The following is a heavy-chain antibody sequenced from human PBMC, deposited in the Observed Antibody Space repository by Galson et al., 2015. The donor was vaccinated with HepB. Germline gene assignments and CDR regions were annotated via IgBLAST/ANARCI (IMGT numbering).Heavy chain of an antibody. CDR2: FYSTGPT. V-gene: IGHV3-53*01. J-gene: IGHJ6*02. CDR3: ASVRTDYYYYGMDV. CDR1: GFIVNNKY. D-gene: IGHD2/OR15-2a*01. Sequence: SLRLSCAASGFIVNNKYMSWVRQAPGKGLEWAPSFYSTGPTYYADSVRGPFTISRDVSRDTLYLQMNSLRVEDTAVYFCASVRTDYYYYGMDVWGQGTTVTVSS.